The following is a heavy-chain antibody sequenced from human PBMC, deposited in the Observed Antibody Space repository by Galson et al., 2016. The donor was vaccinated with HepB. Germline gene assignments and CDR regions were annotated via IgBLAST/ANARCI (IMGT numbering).Heavy chain of an antibody. Sequence: LSLTCAVYGGSFSGYYWSWIRQPPGKGLEWIGEINHSGSTNYNPSLKSRVTISVDTSKNQFSLKLSSVTAADTAVYYCARGHRDASSSGRFGYWGQGTLVTVSS. V-gene: IGHV4-34*01. CDR1: GGSFSGYY. D-gene: IGHD6-6*01. J-gene: IGHJ4*02. CDR3: ARGHRDASSSGRFGY. CDR2: INHSGST.